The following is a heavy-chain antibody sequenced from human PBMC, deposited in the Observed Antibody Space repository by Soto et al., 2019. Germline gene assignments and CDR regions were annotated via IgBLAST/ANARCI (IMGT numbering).Heavy chain of an antibody. D-gene: IGHD6-13*01. J-gene: IGHJ4*02. CDR2: THYSGTT. CDR1: GGSMRNYF. Sequence: RSETLSLTCTVSGGSMRNYFWTWIRQPPGKGLEWIGYTHYSGTTSFFPSYNPSLRSRVTISEDTSKNQFSLKLLSVTTADTAVYFCAAGEASSRTLAPYYLDFWGQGTLVTVSS. V-gene: IGHV4-59*01. CDR3: AAGEASSRTLAPYYLDF.